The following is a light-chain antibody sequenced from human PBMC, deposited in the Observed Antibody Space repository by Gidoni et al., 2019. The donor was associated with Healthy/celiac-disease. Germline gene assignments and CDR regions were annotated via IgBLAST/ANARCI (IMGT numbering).Light chain of an antibody. CDR3: QQDNSFPVA. CDR1: QDISSW. Sequence: DIQTTQSPSSVSASVGDRVSITCRASQDISSWLAWYQQKPGKAPKLLIYAASSWQSGVPSRFSGSGSGTDFTLTISSLQAEDVAAYYCQQDNSFPVAFGPGTKVDIK. J-gene: IGKJ3*01. V-gene: IGKV1-12*01. CDR2: AAS.